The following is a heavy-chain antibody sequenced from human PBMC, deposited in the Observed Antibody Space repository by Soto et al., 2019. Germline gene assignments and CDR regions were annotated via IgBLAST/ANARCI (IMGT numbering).Heavy chain of an antibody. V-gene: IGHV3-23*03. CDR3: TKDRVPDGIYSFDY. D-gene: IGHD2-15*01. J-gene: IGHJ4*02. Sequence: EVQLLQSGGDLVQPGGSLRLSCAASGFSFSAYSMNWVRQTPGRGLEWVSFIDLSGNTTYYRDSVKGRFTIFKDKSRNTVYLQMRSLTVEDAAIYYCTKDRVPDGIYSFDYWGQGALVTVSS. CDR2: IDLSGNTT. CDR1: GFSFSAYS.